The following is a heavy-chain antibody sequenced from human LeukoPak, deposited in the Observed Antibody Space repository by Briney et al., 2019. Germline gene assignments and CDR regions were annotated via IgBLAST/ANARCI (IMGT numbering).Heavy chain of an antibody. V-gene: IGHV4-30-2*01. Sequence: PSQTLSLTCTVSGGSISSGGYYWSWIRQPPGKGLEWIGYIYHSGSTYYNPSLKSRVTISVDRSKNQFSLKLSSVTAADTAVYYCARDRAAKLPHAFDIWGQGTMVTVSS. CDR2: IYHSGST. CDR3: ARDRAAKLPHAFDI. J-gene: IGHJ3*02. D-gene: IGHD6-13*01. CDR1: GGSISSGGYY.